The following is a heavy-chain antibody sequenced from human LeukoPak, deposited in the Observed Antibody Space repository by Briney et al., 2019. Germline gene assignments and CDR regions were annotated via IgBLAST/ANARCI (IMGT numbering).Heavy chain of an antibody. CDR3: ARSEHYDIPDTAPTDY. Sequence: GASVKVSCKASGYTFTSYGISWVRQAPGQGLEWMGWISAYNGNTNYAQKLQGRVTMTTDTSTSTAYMELRSLRSDDTAVYYCARSEHYDIPDTAPTDYWGQGTLVTVSS. V-gene: IGHV1-18*01. J-gene: IGHJ4*02. D-gene: IGHD3-22*01. CDR1: GYTFTSYG. CDR2: ISAYNGNT.